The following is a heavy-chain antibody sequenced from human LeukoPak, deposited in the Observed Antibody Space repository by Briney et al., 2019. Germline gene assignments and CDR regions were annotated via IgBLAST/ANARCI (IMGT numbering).Heavy chain of an antibody. Sequence: GGSLRLSCAVSGVTFTIYAISWDRQAPGKGLEWISTISGNGRTTYYAGSVKGRFTISRDNSKNTVYLQMNSLRAEDTALYYCAKDVRGGDSAIEPIDYWGQGTLVTVSS. V-gene: IGHV3-23*01. D-gene: IGHD5-18*01. J-gene: IGHJ4*02. CDR1: GVTFTIYA. CDR3: AKDVRGGDSAIEPIDY. CDR2: ISGNGRTT.